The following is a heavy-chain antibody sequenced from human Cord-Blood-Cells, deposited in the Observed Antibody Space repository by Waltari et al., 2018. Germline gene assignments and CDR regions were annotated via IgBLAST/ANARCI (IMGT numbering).Heavy chain of an antibody. Sequence: QVQLQQWGAGLLKPSETLSLTCAVYGGSFSGSYWRWLRQPPGKGLEWFGEINHSGSTNYNPSLKSRVTISVDTSKNQFSLKLSSVTAADTAVYYCATRYSGSYYAFDIWGQGTMVTVSS. CDR1: GGSFSGSY. V-gene: IGHV4-34*01. D-gene: IGHD1-26*01. CDR2: INHSGST. J-gene: IGHJ3*02. CDR3: ATRYSGSYYAFDI.